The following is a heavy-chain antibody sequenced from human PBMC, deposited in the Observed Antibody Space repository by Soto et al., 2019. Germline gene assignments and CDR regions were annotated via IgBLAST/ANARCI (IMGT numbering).Heavy chain of an antibody. D-gene: IGHD2-8*01. J-gene: IGHJ6*02. CDR3: ARNRVCTNGVCPHHYYYYYGMDV. V-gene: IGHV1-69*06. CDR2: IIPIFGTA. CDR1: GGTFSSYA. Sequence: ASVKVSCKASGGTFSSYAISWVRQAPGQGLEWMGGIIPIFGTANYAQKFQGRVKITADKSTSTAYMELSSLRSEDTAAYYCARNRVCTNGVCPHHYYYYYGMDVWGQGTTVTVSS.